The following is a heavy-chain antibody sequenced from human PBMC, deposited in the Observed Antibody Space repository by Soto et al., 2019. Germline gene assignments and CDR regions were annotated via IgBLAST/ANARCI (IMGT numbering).Heavy chain of an antibody. J-gene: IGHJ4*02. CDR2: IYSGGST. CDR1: GLTVSSNY. CDR3: ASGYGSGIDC. Sequence: EVQLVESGGGLIQPAGSLRLSCAASGLTVSSNYMNWVRQAPGKGLEWVSMIYSGGSTYYADSVRGRFTISRDNSKNTLYLQMNSLRAEDTAVYYCASGYGSGIDCWGQGTLVTVSS. D-gene: IGHD3-10*01. V-gene: IGHV3-53*01.